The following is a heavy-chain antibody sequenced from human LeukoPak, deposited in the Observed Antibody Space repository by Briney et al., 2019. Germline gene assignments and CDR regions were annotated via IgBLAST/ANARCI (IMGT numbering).Heavy chain of an antibody. D-gene: IGHD6-13*01. V-gene: IGHV3-23*01. Sequence: RPGGSLRLSCAASGFTFSSYAMSWVRQAPGKGLEWVSIIGNTGDTTFYADSVKGRFTISRDNSRNTLYLLLNSLRAEDTAVYYCAKRAAAGTPKDAFDIWGQGTMVTVSS. CDR3: AKRAAAGTPKDAFDI. J-gene: IGHJ3*02. CDR2: IGNTGDTT. CDR1: GFTFSSYA.